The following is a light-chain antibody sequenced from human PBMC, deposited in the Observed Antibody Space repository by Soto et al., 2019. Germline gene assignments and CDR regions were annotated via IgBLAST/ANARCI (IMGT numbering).Light chain of an antibody. CDR3: QQYGSSRLT. CDR2: GAS. V-gene: IGKV3-20*01. Sequence: EVVLTQAPDTLSLPPGERATLACRASQSISSYLAWYQQKPGQAPRVLIYGASNRATGIPDRFSGSGAGTDFTLTISRLEPEDFAVYYCQQYGSSRLTFGGGTKVDIK. CDR1: QSISSY. J-gene: IGKJ4*01.